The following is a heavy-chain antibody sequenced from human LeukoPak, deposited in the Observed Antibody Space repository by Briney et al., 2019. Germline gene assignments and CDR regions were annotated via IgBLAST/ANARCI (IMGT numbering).Heavy chain of an antibody. V-gene: IGHV1-69*10. CDR2: IIPILGTA. D-gene: IGHD6-19*01. CDR1: GGTFSSYA. Sequence: GASVKVSCKASGGTFSSYAISWVRQAPGQGLEWMGGIIPILGTANYAQKFQGRVTITADKSTSTAYMELSSLRSEDTAVYYCARSSDFDNYYYYMDVWGKGTTVTVSS. CDR3: ARSSDFDNYYYYMDV. J-gene: IGHJ6*03.